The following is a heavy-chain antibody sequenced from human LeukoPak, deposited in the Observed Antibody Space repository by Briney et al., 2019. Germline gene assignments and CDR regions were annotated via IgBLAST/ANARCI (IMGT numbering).Heavy chain of an antibody. CDR1: GGSFSTYY. CDR3: ARGPTISETGYFDY. CDR2: INHRGDT. D-gene: IGHD1-1*01. J-gene: IGHJ4*03. Sequence: PSETLSLTCAVYGGSFSTYYWSWIRQSPGKGLEWIAEINHRGDTNYYPSVKSRVTISVDTSKNQFSLKVSSLTAADTAVYYCARGPTISETGYFDYWGQGTLVTVSS. V-gene: IGHV4-34*01.